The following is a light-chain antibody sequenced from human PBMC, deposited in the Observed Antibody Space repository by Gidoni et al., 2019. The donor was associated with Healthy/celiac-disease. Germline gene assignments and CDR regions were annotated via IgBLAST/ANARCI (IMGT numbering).Light chain of an antibody. CDR3: QQSYSTPLT. Sequence: DIQMTQSPSSLSASVGDRVTITCRASQSISSSLTWYQQQPGKAPKLLIYAASSLQSGVPSRFSGSGSGTDFTLTISSLQPEDFATYYCQQSYSTPLTFGGGTKVEIK. V-gene: IGKV1-39*01. CDR2: AAS. J-gene: IGKJ4*01. CDR1: QSISSS.